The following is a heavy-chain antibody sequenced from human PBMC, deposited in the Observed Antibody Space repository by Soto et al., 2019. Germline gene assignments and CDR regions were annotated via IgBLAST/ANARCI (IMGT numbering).Heavy chain of an antibody. CDR2: TYYRSKWYN. D-gene: IGHD6-25*01. CDR3: ARDLMSEQRLRVDGYYYYGMDV. V-gene: IGHV6-1*01. Sequence: PSQTLSLTCAISGDSVSSNSAAWNWIRQSPSRGLEWLGRTYYRSKWYNDYAVSVKSRITINPDTSKNQFSLQLNSVTPEDTAVYYCARDLMSEQRLRVDGYYYYGMDVWGQGTTVTVSS. CDR1: GDSVSSNSAA. J-gene: IGHJ6*02.